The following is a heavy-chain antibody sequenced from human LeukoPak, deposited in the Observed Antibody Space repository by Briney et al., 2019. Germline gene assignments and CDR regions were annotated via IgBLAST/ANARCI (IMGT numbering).Heavy chain of an antibody. CDR2: IRGSGGGT. Sequence: GGALRLSCAASGFTFNSYAVSGVREARRRGGEWVSAIRGSGGGTFYADPVKGRFTNSRDHAKNSVYLQMNSVRDEDTAVYYCARHYYGSGSVDYWGQGTLVTVSS. J-gene: IGHJ4*02. CDR3: ARHYYGSGSVDY. D-gene: IGHD3-10*01. V-gene: IGHV3-23*01. CDR1: GFTFNSYA.